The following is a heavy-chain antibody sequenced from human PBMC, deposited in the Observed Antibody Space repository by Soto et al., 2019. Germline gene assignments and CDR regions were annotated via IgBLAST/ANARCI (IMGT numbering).Heavy chain of an antibody. D-gene: IGHD6-19*01. CDR1: GYSFTSYW. J-gene: IGHJ6*02. CDR3: ATMGGEAATIRPYSSGPASYGMDV. V-gene: IGHV5-10-1*01. Sequence: GESLKISCKGSGYSFTSYWISWVRQMPGKGLEWMGRIDPSDSYTNYSPSFQGHVTISADKSISTAYLQWSSLKASDTAMYYCATMGGEAATIRPYSSGPASYGMDVWGQGTTVTVSS. CDR2: IDPSDSYT.